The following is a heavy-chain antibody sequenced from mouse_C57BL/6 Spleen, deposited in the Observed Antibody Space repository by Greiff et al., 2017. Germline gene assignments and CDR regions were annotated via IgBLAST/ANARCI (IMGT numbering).Heavy chain of an antibody. J-gene: IGHJ4*01. Sequence: QVQLQQPGAELVKPGASVKLSCKASGYTFTSYWMHWVKQRPGQGLEWIGMIHPNSGSTNYNEKFKSKATLTVDKSSSTAYMHLSSLTSEDSAVYYCARSVSGGYAMDYWGQGTSVTVSS. CDR2: IHPNSGST. CDR1: GYTFTSYW. V-gene: IGHV1-64*01. CDR3: ARSVSGGYAMDY.